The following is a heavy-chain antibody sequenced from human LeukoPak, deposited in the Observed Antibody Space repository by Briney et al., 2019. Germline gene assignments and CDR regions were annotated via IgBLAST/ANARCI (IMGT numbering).Heavy chain of an antibody. D-gene: IGHD5-18*01. CDR1: GYTFTSSG. CDR2: ISAYNGNT. Sequence: GASVKVSCKASGYTFTSSGISWVRQAPGQGLEWMGWISAYNGNTKSAQKFQGRVIMTTDTSTNTAYMELRSLRSDDTAVFYCVRDLGVDTSMIFFDYWGQGTLVTVSS. CDR3: VRDLGVDTSMIFFDY. V-gene: IGHV1-18*01. J-gene: IGHJ4*02.